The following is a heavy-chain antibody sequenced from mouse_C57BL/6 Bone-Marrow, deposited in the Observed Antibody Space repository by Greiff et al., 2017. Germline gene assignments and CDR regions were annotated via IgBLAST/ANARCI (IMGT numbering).Heavy chain of an antibody. CDR2: IGPGSGST. Sequence: VKLQESGAELVKPGASVKISCKASGYTFTDYYINWVKQRPGQGLEWIGKIGPGSGSTYYNEKFKGKATLTADKSSSTAYMQLSSLTSEDSAVYFCAIHRDDGGLYAMDYWGQGTSVTVSS. CDR1: GYTFTDYY. CDR3: AIHRDDGGLYAMDY. V-gene: IGHV1-77*01. D-gene: IGHD2-3*01. J-gene: IGHJ4*01.